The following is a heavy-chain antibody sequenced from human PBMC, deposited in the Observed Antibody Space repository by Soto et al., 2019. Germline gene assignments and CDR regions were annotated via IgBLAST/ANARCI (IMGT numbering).Heavy chain of an antibody. D-gene: IGHD3-22*01. CDR3: ARVISGYLFDY. V-gene: IGHV4-59*01. Sequence: QVQLQESGPGLVKPSETLSLTCTVSGGSISSYYWSWIRQPPGTGLEWIGYVSYSGSTNYNPSLKSRVTISIHTSKNQFSLKLSSVTAADTAVYYCARVISGYLFDYWGPGILVTVSS. CDR1: GGSISSYY. CDR2: VSYSGST. J-gene: IGHJ4*02.